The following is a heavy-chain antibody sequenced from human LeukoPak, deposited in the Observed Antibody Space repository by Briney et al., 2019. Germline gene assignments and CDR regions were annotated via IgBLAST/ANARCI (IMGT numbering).Heavy chain of an antibody. V-gene: IGHV4-30-4*08. J-gene: IGHJ4*02. D-gene: IGHD1-26*01. CDR1: GGSISSGDYY. CDR3: ASVGATTDY. Sequence: SETLSLTCTVSGGSISSGDYYWSWIRQPPGKGLEWIGYIYYSGSTYYNPSLKSRVTISVDTSKNQFSPKLSSVTTADTAVYYCASVGATTDYWGQGTLVTVSS. CDR2: IYYSGST.